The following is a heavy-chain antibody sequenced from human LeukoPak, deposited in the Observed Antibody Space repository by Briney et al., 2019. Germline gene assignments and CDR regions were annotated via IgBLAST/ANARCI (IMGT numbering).Heavy chain of an antibody. CDR1: GFTFSTYW. CDR2: IKRDGSEK. CDR3: AKNTTGSGSYDFGDY. J-gene: IGHJ4*02. V-gene: IGHV3-7*01. Sequence: GGSLRLSCAASGFTFSTYWMSWVRQAPGKGLEWVANIKRDGSEKYYVDSVKGRFTISRDNSKNTLYLQMNSLRAEDTAVYYCAKNTTGSGSYDFGDYWGQGTLVTVSS. D-gene: IGHD3-10*01.